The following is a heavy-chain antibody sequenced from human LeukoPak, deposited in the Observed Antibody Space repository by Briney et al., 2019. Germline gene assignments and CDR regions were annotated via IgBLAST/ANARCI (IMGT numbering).Heavy chain of an antibody. J-gene: IGHJ4*02. V-gene: IGHV3-23*01. CDR1: GFIFRSLD. Sequence: PGGPLRLSCAASGFIFRSLDMGWVRHAPGKGLEWGSGNSDNGTNSLSADSVESRFTISRDNSANTVYLQRSSLRAEDTAIYYCAQDSVRSGGWFYFDNWGQGTLVSVSS. CDR2: NSDNGTNS. D-gene: IGHD4-23*01. CDR3: AQDSVRSGGWFYFDN.